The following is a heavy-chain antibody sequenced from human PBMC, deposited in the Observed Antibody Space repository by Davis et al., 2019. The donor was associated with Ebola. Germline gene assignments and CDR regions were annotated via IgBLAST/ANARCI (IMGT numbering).Heavy chain of an antibody. CDR2: IYYSGST. D-gene: IGHD6-19*01. J-gene: IGHJ6*04. V-gene: IGHV4-39*01. CDR1: GGSISSSSYY. CDR3: ARHGRRGSGGGMDV. Sequence: MPSETLSLTCTVSGGSISSSSYYWGWIRQPPGKGLEWIGSIYYSGSTYYNPSLKSRVTISVDTSKNQFSLKLSSVTAADTAVHYCARHGRRGSGGGMDVWGKGTTVTVSS.